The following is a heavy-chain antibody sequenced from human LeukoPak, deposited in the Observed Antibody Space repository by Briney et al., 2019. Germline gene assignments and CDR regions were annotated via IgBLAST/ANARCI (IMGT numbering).Heavy chain of an antibody. V-gene: IGHV1-2*02. Sequence: GASVKVSCKASGYNFITYGIVWVRQAPGQGLEWMGWINPNSGGTNYAQKFQGRVTMTRDTSISTAYMELSRLRSDDTAVYYCASPCGRYCSGGSYSYWGQGTLVTVSS. CDR2: INPNSGGT. D-gene: IGHD2-15*01. J-gene: IGHJ4*02. CDR1: GYNFITYG. CDR3: ASPCGRYCSGGSYSY.